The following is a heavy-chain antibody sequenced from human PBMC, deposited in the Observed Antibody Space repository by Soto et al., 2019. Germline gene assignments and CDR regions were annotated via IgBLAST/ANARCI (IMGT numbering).Heavy chain of an antibody. J-gene: IGHJ4*02. CDR3: ARXGRLMVYALEY. CDR2: INPNGENT. Sequence: QVQLVQSGAEVKKPGASVKVSCKASGYTFTSHYMHWVRQAPGQGLEWMGIINPNGENTDYAQKFKGRITMTRDTSTSTVYMELSNLRXXXTAXXYXARXGRLMVYALEYWGQGTLLTVSS. D-gene: IGHD2-8*01. CDR1: GYTFTSHY. V-gene: IGHV1-46*01.